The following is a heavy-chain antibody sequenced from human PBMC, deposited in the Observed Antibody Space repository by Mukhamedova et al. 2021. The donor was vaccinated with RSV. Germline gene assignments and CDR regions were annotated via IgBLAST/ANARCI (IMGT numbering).Heavy chain of an antibody. V-gene: IGHV3-30*02. J-gene: IGHJ4*02. CDR2: IRYDGSNK. Sequence: GKGLEWVAFIRYDGSNKYYADSVKGRFTISRDNSKNTLYLQMNSLRAEDTAVYYCAKKASLWFGELLSYFDYWGQGTLVTVSS. CDR3: AKKASLWFGELLSYFDY. D-gene: IGHD3-10*01.